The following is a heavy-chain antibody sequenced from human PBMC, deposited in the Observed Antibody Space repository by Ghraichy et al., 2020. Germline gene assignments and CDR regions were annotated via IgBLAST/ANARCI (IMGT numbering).Heavy chain of an antibody. Sequence: SETLSLTCTVSGGSISSSSYYWGWIRQPPGKGLEWIGSIYYSGSTYYNPSLKSRVTISVDTSKNQFSLKLSSMTAADTAVFYCARQAVPGTCFDYWGQGTLVTVSS. J-gene: IGHJ4*02. CDR3: ARQAVPGTCFDY. CDR1: GGSISSSSYY. CDR2: IYYSGST. D-gene: IGHD6-19*01. V-gene: IGHV4-39*07.